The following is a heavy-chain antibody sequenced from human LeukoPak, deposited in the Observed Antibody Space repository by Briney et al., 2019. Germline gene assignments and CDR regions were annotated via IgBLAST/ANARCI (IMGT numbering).Heavy chain of an antibody. Sequence: GGSLRLSCTVSGFSFGDYTMSWVRQAPGKGLEWVGFIRSKGYGGTTEYAASVKGRFTITRDDYKTIAYLQMNSLKTEDTAVYYCTRFYSESSSWALDYWGQGTLVTVSS. CDR2: IRSKGYGGTT. D-gene: IGHD6-13*01. CDR1: GFSFGDYT. V-gene: IGHV3-49*04. CDR3: TRFYSESSSWALDY. J-gene: IGHJ4*02.